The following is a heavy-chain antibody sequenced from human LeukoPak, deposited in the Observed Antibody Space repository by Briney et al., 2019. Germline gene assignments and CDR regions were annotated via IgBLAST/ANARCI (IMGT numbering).Heavy chain of an antibody. CDR3: ARETYDYDSGAYYYVFDS. D-gene: IGHD3-22*01. CDR1: GGSIDSYH. J-gene: IGHJ4*02. CDR2: IYYTGST. Sequence: PSETLSLTCTVSGGSIDSYHWSWIRQAPGTGLEWIGYIYYTGSTSYNPSLRRRVAISVDMSKAQCSLSLSSVTAADTAVYYCARETYDYDSGAYYYVFDSWGQGTRVTVPS. V-gene: IGHV4-59*01.